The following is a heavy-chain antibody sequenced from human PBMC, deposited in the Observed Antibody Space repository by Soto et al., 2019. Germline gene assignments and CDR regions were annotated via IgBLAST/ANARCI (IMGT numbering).Heavy chain of an antibody. V-gene: IGHV3-48*01. CDR2: ISDSGSIK. CDR3: ARAYGSGKRFFDL. CDR1: GFTFSSYS. Sequence: EVQLVESGGGLVQPGGSLRLSCVASGFTFSSYSMNWVRQAPGKGLEWVSYISDSGSIKYYADSVKGRFTISRDNAKYSLYLQMKSLRVEDTAVYYCARAYGSGKRFFDLWGRGTLVTLSS. D-gene: IGHD3-10*01. J-gene: IGHJ2*01.